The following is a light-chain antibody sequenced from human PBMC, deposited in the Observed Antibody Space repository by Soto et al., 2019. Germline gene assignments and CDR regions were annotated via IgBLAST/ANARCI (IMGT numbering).Light chain of an antibody. J-gene: IGKJ5*01. Sequence: AIQLTQSPSSLSASVEDRVTITCRASQGISSALAWYQQKPGKAPKLLIYDASSLESGVPSRFSGSGSGTDFTLTISSLQPEDFATNYCQQFNSYPHETIGQGTRLEIK. V-gene: IGKV1-13*02. CDR3: QQFNSYPHET. CDR2: DAS. CDR1: QGISSA.